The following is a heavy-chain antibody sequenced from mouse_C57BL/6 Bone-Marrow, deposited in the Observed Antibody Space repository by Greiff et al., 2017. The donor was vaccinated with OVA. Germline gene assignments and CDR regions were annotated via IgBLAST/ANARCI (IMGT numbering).Heavy chain of an antibody. CDR3: ANLLWLRGGYFDY. CDR2: INPSSGYT. D-gene: IGHD2-2*01. J-gene: IGHJ2*01. V-gene: IGHV1-4*01. Sequence: QVHVKQSGAELARPGASVKMSCKASGYTFTSYTMHWVKQRPGQGLEWIGYINPSSGYTKYNQKFKDKATLTADKSSSTAYMQLSSLTSEDSAVYFCANLLWLRGGYFDYWGQGTTLTVSS. CDR1: GYTFTSYT.